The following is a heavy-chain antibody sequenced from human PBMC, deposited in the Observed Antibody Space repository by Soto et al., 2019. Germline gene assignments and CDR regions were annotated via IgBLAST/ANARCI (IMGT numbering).Heavy chain of an antibody. Sequence: QDHLAQSGAEVKKPGSSVTVSCKASGGTFNSYGISWVRQAPGQGLDWMGVIIPLYGTVNYAQKFQGRVSSTADKSTSTAYMDLSSLRSDETAVYYWARVRVIRGVIPSHFGLWGQGTLVTVSS. CDR2: IIPLYGTV. CDR1: GGTFNSYG. D-gene: IGHD3-10*01. J-gene: IGHJ4*02. CDR3: ARVRVIRGVIPSHFGL. V-gene: IGHV1-69*06.